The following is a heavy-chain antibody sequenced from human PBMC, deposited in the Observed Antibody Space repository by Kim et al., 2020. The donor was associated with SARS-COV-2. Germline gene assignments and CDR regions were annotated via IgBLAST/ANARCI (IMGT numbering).Heavy chain of an antibody. D-gene: IGHD3-3*01. V-gene: IGHV4-31*03. CDR1: GGSISSGGYY. CDR3: ARSYDFWSGYCFDY. CDR2: IYYSGST. J-gene: IGHJ4*02. Sequence: SETLSLTCTVSGGSISSGGYYWSWIRQHPGKGLEWIGYIYYSGSTYYNPSLKSRVTISVDTSKNQFSLKLSSVTAADTAVYYCARSYDFWSGYCFDYWGPGTLVTVSS.